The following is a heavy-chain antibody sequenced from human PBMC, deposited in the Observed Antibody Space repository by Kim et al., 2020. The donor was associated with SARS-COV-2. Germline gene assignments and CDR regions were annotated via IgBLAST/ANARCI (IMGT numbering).Heavy chain of an antibody. CDR1: GHTFTSYA. J-gene: IGHJ3*02. Sequence: ASVKVSCKASGHTFTSYAMNWVRQAPGQGLEWMGWINTNTGNPTYAQGFTGRFVFSLDTSVSTAYLQISSLKAEDTAVYYCARGLRGEQWLVEAFDIWGQGTMVTVSS. CDR2: INTNTGNP. V-gene: IGHV7-4-1*02. CDR3: ARGLRGEQWLVEAFDI. D-gene: IGHD6-19*01.